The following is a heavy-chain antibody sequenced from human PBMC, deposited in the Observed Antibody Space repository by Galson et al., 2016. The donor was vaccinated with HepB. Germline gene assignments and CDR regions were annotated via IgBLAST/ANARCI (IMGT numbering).Heavy chain of an antibody. Sequence: SLRISCAASGFTFSGFWMNWVRQAPGTGLEWVAIIKEDGSDKNYVDSVKGRFTISRDNAKNSLYLQMDSLRGEDTAVYYCARGSGYLIDYWGQGTLVTVSS. CDR3: ARGSGYLIDY. D-gene: IGHD5-18*01. J-gene: IGHJ4*02. V-gene: IGHV3-7*04. CDR2: IKEDGSDK. CDR1: GFTFSGFW.